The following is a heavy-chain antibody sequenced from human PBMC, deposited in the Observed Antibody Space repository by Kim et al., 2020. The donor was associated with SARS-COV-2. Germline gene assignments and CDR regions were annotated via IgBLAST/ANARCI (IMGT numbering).Heavy chain of an antibody. CDR2: INQDGSET. CDR3: AREMLVPAALEGYYFTG. J-gene: IGHJ6*01. CDR1: GLSFTSYW. Sequence: GGSLRLSCVTSGLSFTSYWMSWVRQVPGKGLEWVANINQDGSETYYVDSVKGRFTISRDNAKKSLYLQMSSLRAEDTAVYHCAREMLVPAALEGYYFTG. D-gene: IGHD2-2*01. V-gene: IGHV3-7*01.